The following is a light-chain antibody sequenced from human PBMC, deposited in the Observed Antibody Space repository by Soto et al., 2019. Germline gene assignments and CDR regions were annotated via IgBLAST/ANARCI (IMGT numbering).Light chain of an antibody. V-gene: IGKV3-11*01. Sequence: IELTQSPSSLSSSLGDRATITCRASQSVSRHLTWYQQKPGQAPDLLIYDASSRPNGIPSRFSGSGSGTDITLTIGLLQPDVATVYYRQQCSNLITFGQGTLLEI. CDR1: QSVSRH. CDR3: QQCSNLIT. CDR2: DAS. J-gene: IGKJ5*01.